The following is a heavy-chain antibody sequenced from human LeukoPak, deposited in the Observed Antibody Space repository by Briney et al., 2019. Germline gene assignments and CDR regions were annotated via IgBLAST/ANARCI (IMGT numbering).Heavy chain of an antibody. D-gene: IGHD3-22*01. Sequence: GGSLRLSCAASGFTFSSYAMHWVRQAPGKGLEYVSAISSNGGSTYYANSVKGRSTISRDNSKNTLYLQMGSLRAEDMAVYYCARDSSYDSSGYCLDYWGQGTLVTASS. CDR3: ARDSSYDSSGYCLDY. CDR1: GFTFSSYA. J-gene: IGHJ4*02. V-gene: IGHV3-64*01. CDR2: ISSNGGST.